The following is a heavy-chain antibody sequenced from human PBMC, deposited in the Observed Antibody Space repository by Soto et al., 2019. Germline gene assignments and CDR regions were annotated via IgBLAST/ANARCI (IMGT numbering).Heavy chain of an antibody. CDR2: INHSGST. J-gene: IGHJ5*02. V-gene: IGHV4-34*01. CDR1: GGSFSGYY. Sequence: PSETLSLTCAVYGGSFSGYYWSWIRQPPGKGLEWIGEINHSGSTNYNPSLKSRVTISVDTSKNQFSLKLSSVTAADTAVYYCARGKQQLPRWENWFDPWGQGTLVTVSS. D-gene: IGHD6-13*01. CDR3: ARGKQQLPRWENWFDP.